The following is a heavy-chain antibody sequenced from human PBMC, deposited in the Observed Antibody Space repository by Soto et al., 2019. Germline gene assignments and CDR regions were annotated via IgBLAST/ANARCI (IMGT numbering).Heavy chain of an antibody. Sequence: PGGSLRLSCAASGFTFSSYWMSWVRQAPGKGLEWVANIKQDGSEKYYVDSVKGRFTISRDNAKNSLYLQMNSLRAEDTAVYYCARVGITMVRGAIGLHFDYWGQGTLVTVSS. J-gene: IGHJ4*02. D-gene: IGHD3-10*01. V-gene: IGHV3-7*01. CDR2: IKQDGSEK. CDR1: GFTFSSYW. CDR3: ARVGITMVRGAIGLHFDY.